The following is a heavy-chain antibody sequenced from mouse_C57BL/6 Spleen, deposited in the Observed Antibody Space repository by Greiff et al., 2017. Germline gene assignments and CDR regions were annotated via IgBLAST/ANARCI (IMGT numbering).Heavy chain of an antibody. J-gene: IGHJ3*01. D-gene: IGHD2-3*01. V-gene: IGHV1-15*01. Sequence: QVQLKESGAELVRPGASVTLSCKASGYTFTDYEMHWVKQTPVHGLEWIGAIDPETGGTAYNQKFKGKAILTADKSSSTAYMELRSLTSEDSAVXYCTRRGGYDGYNWFAYWGQGTLVTVSA. CDR1: GYTFTDYE. CDR2: IDPETGGT. CDR3: TRRGGYDGYNWFAY.